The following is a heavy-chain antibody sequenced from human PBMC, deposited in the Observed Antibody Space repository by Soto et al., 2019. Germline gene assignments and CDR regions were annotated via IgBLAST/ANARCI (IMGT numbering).Heavy chain of an antibody. CDR3: ARGGSSSSWSHFDY. Sequence: ASVKVSCKASGYTFTSYGISWVRQAPGQGLEWMGWISAYNGNTNYAQKLQGRVTMTTDNSKNTLYLQMNSLRAEDTAVYYCARGGSSSSWSHFDYWGQGTLVTVS. V-gene: IGHV1-18*01. CDR1: GYTFTSYG. J-gene: IGHJ4*02. CDR2: ISAYNGNT. D-gene: IGHD6-13*01.